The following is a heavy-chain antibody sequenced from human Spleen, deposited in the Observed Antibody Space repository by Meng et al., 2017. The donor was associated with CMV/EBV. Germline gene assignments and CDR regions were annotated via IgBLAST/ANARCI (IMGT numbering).Heavy chain of an antibody. Sequence: FGGYYWSWVRQPPGKGLEWIGEINHSGSTNYNPSLKSRVTISVDTSKNQFSLKLSSVTAADTAVYYCARVNPLRFLEWLSQPGWFDPWGQGTLVTVSS. J-gene: IGHJ5*02. CDR3: ARVNPLRFLEWLSQPGWFDP. D-gene: IGHD3-3*01. CDR2: INHSGST. V-gene: IGHV4-34*01. CDR1: FGGYY.